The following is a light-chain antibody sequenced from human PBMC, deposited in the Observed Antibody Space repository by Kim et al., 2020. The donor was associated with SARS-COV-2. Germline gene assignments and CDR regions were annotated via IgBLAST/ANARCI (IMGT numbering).Light chain of an antibody. CDR1: QSVGTY. CDR2: DAS. V-gene: IGKV3-11*01. CDR3: QQRRNWPPT. J-gene: IGKJ4*01. Sequence: FAPGEGGTLSCRASQSVGTYLAWYQLKPGQAPRLLIYDASYRATGIPPRFSGSGSGTDFTLTISSLEPEDIAVYYCQQRRNWPPTFGGGTKVDIK.